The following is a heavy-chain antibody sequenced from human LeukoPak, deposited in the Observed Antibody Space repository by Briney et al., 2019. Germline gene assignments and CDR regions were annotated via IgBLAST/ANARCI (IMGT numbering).Heavy chain of an antibody. D-gene: IGHD4-17*01. CDR3: ARDAPTVTRRYYGMDV. V-gene: IGHV1-18*01. CDR2: ISAYNGNT. Sequence: ASVKVSCMASGYTFTSYGISWVRQAPGQGLEWMGWISAYNGNTNYAQKLQGRVTMTTDTSTSTAYMELRSLRSDDTAVYYCARDAPTVTRRYYGMDVWGQGTTVTVSS. J-gene: IGHJ6*02. CDR1: GYTFTSYG.